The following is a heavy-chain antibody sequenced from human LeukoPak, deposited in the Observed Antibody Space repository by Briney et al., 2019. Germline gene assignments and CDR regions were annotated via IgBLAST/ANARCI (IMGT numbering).Heavy chain of an antibody. CDR2: IYGGGST. J-gene: IGHJ4*02. CDR3: ARGHSAVNSYDSSGYIDY. Sequence: GSLRLSCAASGFTVTNKYMGWVRQAPGEGLEWVSVIYGGGSTYYTDSVKGRFTISRDNSKNTLYLQMNSLRAEDTAVYYCARGHSAVNSYDSSGYIDYWGQGTLVTVSS. CDR1: GFTVTNKY. V-gene: IGHV3-53*01. D-gene: IGHD3-22*01.